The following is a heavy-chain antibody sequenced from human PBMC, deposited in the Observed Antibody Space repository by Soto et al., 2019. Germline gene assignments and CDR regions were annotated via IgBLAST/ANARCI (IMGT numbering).Heavy chain of an antibody. CDR3: AKDLRVGWSRGYYGMDV. J-gene: IGHJ6*02. CDR1: GFRFSSFG. V-gene: IGHV3-30*18. D-gene: IGHD1-26*01. CDR2: ISHDGTYK. Sequence: QVHLVESGGGVVQPGRSLRLSCAASGFRFSSFGFYWVRQAPGKGLEWVAFISHDGTYKNYVDSVRGRFTLSRDNSKNSVFLQMDSLRAEDTAVYFCAKDLRVGWSRGYYGMDVWGQGTTVTVSS.